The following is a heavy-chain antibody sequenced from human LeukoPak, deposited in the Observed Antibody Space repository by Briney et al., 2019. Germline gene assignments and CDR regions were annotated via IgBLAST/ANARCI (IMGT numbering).Heavy chain of an antibody. V-gene: IGHV1-69*13. D-gene: IGHD6-13*01. Sequence: HRASVKVSCKASGGTFSSYAISWVRQAPGQGLEWMGGIIPIFGTANYAQKFQGRVTITADESTSTAYMELSSLRSEDTAVYYCANGAAAAFDAFDIWGQGTMVTVSS. CDR1: GGTFSSYA. J-gene: IGHJ3*02. CDR2: IIPIFGTA. CDR3: ANGAAAAFDAFDI.